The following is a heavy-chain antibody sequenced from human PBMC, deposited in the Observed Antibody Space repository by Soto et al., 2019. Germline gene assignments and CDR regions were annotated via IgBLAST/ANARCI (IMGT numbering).Heavy chain of an antibody. CDR3: VRGGNTAGAFDI. Sequence: QVQLVESGGGVVQPGRSLRLSCAASGFTFSNYGLHWVRQAPGKGLEWVAVIWDDGSKKYYADSVKGRFTISRDNSENMVYLQMISLCAEDTAVYYCVRGGNTAGAFDIWGQGTMVTVFS. V-gene: IGHV3-33*01. CDR1: GFTFSNYG. J-gene: IGHJ3*02. D-gene: IGHD3-16*01. CDR2: IWDDGSKK.